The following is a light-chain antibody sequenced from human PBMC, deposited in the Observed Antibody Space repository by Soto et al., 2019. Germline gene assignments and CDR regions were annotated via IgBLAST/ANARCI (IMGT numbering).Light chain of an antibody. CDR3: QQYFTTPQT. V-gene: IGKV4-1*01. CDR2: WAF. J-gene: IGKJ2*01. CDR1: QSVLRGSNSKNL. Sequence: DIVLTQSPGSLAVSLGETATIKCKSSQSVLRGSNSKNLLAWHQQKPGQPPKVLIYWAFSREGGVPDRFRGSGSGTDFTLTITNVQADDVAVYYCQQYFTTPQTFGPGTKVEIK.